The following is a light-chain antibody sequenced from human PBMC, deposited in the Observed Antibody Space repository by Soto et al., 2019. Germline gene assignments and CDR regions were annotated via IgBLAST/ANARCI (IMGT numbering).Light chain of an antibody. J-gene: IGKJ2*01. CDR1: QSITSNF. CDR3: QQYGRSPLMYT. CDR2: GAS. V-gene: IGKV3-20*01. Sequence: EIVLTQSPGTLSLSPGERATLSCRASQSITSNFLAWYQQKPGQAPRLLIYGASTRAAGVPDRFSGSGSGTDFTLTITRREPEDFAGYYCQQYGRSPLMYTFGQGTKLGVK.